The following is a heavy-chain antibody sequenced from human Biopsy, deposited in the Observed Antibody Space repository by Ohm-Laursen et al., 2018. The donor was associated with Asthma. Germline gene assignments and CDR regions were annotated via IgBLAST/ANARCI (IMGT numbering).Heavy chain of an antibody. CDR2: IKHDGSEK. D-gene: IGHD3-22*01. CDR1: GFTFGDYW. V-gene: IGHV3-7*03. J-gene: IGHJ4*02. CDR3: AKVRSDWVITESFDY. Sequence: SLRLSCTASGFTFGDYWMSWVRQVPGKGLEWVANIKHDGSEKNHVDSLKGRFTISRDNAKNSVFLHMGSLRPEDTAFYYCAKVRSDWVITESFDYWGQGVLVTVSS.